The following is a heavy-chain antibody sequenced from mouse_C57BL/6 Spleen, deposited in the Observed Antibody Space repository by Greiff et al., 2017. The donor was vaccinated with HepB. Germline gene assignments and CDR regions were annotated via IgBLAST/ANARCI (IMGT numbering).Heavy chain of an antibody. CDR2: ISSGGSYT. CDR1: GFTFSSYG. J-gene: IGHJ3*01. CDR3: ARHYYGSSY. Sequence: EVNVVESGGDLVKPGGSLKLSCAASGFTFSSYGMSWVRQTPDKRLEWVATISSGGSYTYYPDSVKGRFTISRDNAKNTLYLQMSSLKSEDTAMYYCARHYYGSSYWGQGTLVTVSA. D-gene: IGHD1-1*01. V-gene: IGHV5-6*01.